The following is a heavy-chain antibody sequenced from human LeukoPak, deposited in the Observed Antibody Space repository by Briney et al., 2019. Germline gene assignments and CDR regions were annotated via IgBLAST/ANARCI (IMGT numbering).Heavy chain of an antibody. CDR2: ISESGAGT. D-gene: IGHD3-22*01. CDR1: GITLSSYA. Sequence: PGGSLRLSCAASGITLSSYAMNWVRQAPGKGLEWVSSISESGAGTYYADSVKGRSTISRDNSKNTLYLQMNSLSAEDTAVYYCAKTARNYSDSSGPLDYWGQGTLVTVSS. J-gene: IGHJ4*02. V-gene: IGHV3-23*01. CDR3: AKTARNYSDSSGPLDY.